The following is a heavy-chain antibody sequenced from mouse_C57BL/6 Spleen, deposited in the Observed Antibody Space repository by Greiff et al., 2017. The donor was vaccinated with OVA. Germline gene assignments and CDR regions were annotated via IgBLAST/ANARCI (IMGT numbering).Heavy chain of an antibody. CDR1: GFTFSSYA. D-gene: IGHD1-1*01. V-gene: IGHV5-9-1*02. J-gene: IGHJ4*01. Sequence: EVKLMESGEGLVKPGGSLKLSCAASGFTFSSYAMSWVRQTPEKRLEWVAYISSGGDYIYYADTVKGRFTISRDNARNTLYLQMSSLKSEDTAMYYCTRRGVDSAMDYWGQGTSVTVSS. CDR2: ISSGGDYI. CDR3: TRRGVDSAMDY.